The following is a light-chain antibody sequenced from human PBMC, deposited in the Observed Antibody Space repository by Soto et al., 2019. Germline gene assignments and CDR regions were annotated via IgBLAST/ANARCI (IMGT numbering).Light chain of an antibody. CDR1: SSDVGGYNY. Sequence: QSALTQPVSVSGSPGQSITISCTGTSSDVGGYNYVSWYQQHPGKAPKLMIYDVSNRPSGVSNRFSGSKSGNTASLTISGLQAEDEADYYCSSYTSSSTLVFGGGIKLTVL. CDR2: DVS. V-gene: IGLV2-14*01. J-gene: IGLJ2*01. CDR3: SSYTSSSTLV.